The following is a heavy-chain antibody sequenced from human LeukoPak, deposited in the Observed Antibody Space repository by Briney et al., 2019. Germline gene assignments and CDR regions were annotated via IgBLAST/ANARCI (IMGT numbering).Heavy chain of an antibody. J-gene: IGHJ4*02. CDR3: ARAEWLSVSVDY. Sequence: PSETLSLTCTVSGGSISSGDYYWSWIRQPPGKGLEWIGYIYYSGSTYYNPSLKSRVTISVDTSKNQFSLKLSSVTAADTAVYYCARAEWLSVSVDYWGQGSLVTVSS. V-gene: IGHV4-30-4*01. CDR2: IYYSGST. D-gene: IGHD3-3*01. CDR1: GGSISSGDYY.